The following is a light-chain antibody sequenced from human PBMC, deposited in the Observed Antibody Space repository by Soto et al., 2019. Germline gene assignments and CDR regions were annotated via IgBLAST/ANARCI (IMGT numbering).Light chain of an antibody. CDR1: QSISTW. Sequence: DIQMTQSPSTLSASVGDSVTITCRASQSISTWLAWYQQKPGKAPKLLIYDASSLEGGVQSRFSGSGSGTEFTLTIRGLQPDDFATYYCKQYNSFSWTVGQGTKVDIK. V-gene: IGKV1-5*01. J-gene: IGKJ1*01. CDR3: KQYNSFSWT. CDR2: DAS.